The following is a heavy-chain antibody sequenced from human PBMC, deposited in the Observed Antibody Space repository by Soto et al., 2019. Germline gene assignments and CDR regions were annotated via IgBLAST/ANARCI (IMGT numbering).Heavy chain of an antibody. CDR2: IYYSGST. D-gene: IGHD3-3*01. V-gene: IGHV4-31*03. CDR3: ARAGTIFGVVIPWFDP. CDR1: GGSISSGGYY. J-gene: IGHJ5*02. Sequence: QVQLQESGPGLVKPSQTLSLTCTVSGGSISSGGYYWSXIXQHPGKGLEWIGYIYYSGSTYYNPSLKSRVTISVDTSKNQFSLKLSSVTAADTAVYYCARAGTIFGVVIPWFDPWGQGTLVTVSS.